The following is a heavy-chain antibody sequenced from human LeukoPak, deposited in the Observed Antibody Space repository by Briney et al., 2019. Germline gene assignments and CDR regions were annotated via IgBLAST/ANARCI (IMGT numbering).Heavy chain of an antibody. J-gene: IGHJ4*02. CDR3: AKVRARYCSGGSCLHFDY. CDR2: IYSSGST. D-gene: IGHD2-15*01. CDR1: GFTVSSNY. Sequence: GGSLRLSCAASGFTVSSNYMSWVRQAPGKGLEWVSVIYSSGSTYYADSVKGRFTISGDNSKNTLYLQMNSLRAEDTAVYYCAKVRARYCSGGSCLHFDYWGQGTLVTVSS. V-gene: IGHV3-53*01.